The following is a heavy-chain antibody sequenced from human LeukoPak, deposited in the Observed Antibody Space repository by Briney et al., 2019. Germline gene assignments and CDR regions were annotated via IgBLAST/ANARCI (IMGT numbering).Heavy chain of an antibody. CDR2: IYYSGST. Sequence: PSETLSLTCTVSGGSISSYYWSWIRQPPGKGLEWIGYIYYSGSTYYNPSLKSRVTISVDTSKNQFSLKLSSVTAADTAVYYCARGYSGDSAFDIWGQGTMVTVSS. V-gene: IGHV4-59*08. J-gene: IGHJ3*02. CDR1: GGSISSYY. CDR3: ARGYSGDSAFDI. D-gene: IGHD2-15*01.